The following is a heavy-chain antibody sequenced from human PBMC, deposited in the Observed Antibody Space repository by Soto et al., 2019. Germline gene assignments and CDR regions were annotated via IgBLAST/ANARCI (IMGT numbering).Heavy chain of an antibody. Sequence: PGGSLRLSCAASGFTFSSYGMHWVRQAPGKGLEWVAVIWYDGNNKYYADSVKGRSTISRDNSKNTLYLQMNSLRAEDTAVYYCARGGRDRGVTDYWGQGTLVTVSS. V-gene: IGHV3-33*01. CDR2: IWYDGNNK. CDR1: GFTFSSYG. D-gene: IGHD3-10*01. J-gene: IGHJ4*02. CDR3: ARGGRDRGVTDY.